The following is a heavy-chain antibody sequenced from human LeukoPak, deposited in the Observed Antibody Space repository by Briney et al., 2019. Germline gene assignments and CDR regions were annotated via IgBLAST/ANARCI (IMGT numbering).Heavy chain of an antibody. CDR3: ARHPDPLRYCSGRSCYSGAFDI. CDR1: GFTFGDYG. V-gene: IGHV3-20*04. J-gene: IGHJ3*02. CDR2: INWDGGST. D-gene: IGHD2-15*01. Sequence: GGSLRLSCAASGFTFGDYGMSWVRQAPGKGLEWVAGINWDGGSTGYADSVKGRFTISRDNAKNSLYLQMNSLRAEDTALYYCARHPDPLRYCSGRSCYSGAFDIWGQGTMVTLSS.